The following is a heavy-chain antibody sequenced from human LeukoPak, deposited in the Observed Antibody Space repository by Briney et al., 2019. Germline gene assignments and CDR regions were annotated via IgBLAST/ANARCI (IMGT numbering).Heavy chain of an antibody. D-gene: IGHD6-19*01. V-gene: IGHV4-34*01. J-gene: IGHJ4*02. Sequence: SETLSLTCAVYGGSFSGYYWSWIRQPPGKGLEWIGEINHSGSTNCNPSLKSRVTISVDTSKNQFSLKLSSVTAADTAVYYCARLGELAVAYDYWGQGTLVTVSS. CDR1: GGSFSGYY. CDR3: ARLGELAVAYDY. CDR2: INHSGST.